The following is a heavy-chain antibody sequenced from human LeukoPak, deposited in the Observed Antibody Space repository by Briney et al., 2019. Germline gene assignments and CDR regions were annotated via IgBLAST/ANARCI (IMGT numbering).Heavy chain of an antibody. CDR2: IYYSGST. CDR1: GGSLSSYY. Sequence: SETLSLTCTVSGGSLSSYYWSWIPQPPAKGLEWIGYIYYSGSTNYNPSLKSRVTISVDTSKNQFSLKLSSVTASDTAVHYCARLHDILTLLHQGGEKTLLLVSS. D-gene: IGHD3-9*01. J-gene: IGHJ4*02. V-gene: IGHV4-59*01. CDR3: ARLHDILTLLHQ.